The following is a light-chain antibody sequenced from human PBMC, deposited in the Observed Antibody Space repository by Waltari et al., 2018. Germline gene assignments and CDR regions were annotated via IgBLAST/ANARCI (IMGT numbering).Light chain of an antibody. CDR1: SSDVGGYDY. V-gene: IGLV2-14*03. J-gene: IGLJ1*01. Sequence: QSALTQPASVSGSPGQSITIPCTGTSSDVGGYDYVSWYQQYPGKAPKLVIYDVSNRPSRVSNRFSGSKSGNAASLMISGLLAEDEADYYCSSYSSTSLYVFGTGTKVTVL. CDR3: SSYSSTSLYV. CDR2: DVS.